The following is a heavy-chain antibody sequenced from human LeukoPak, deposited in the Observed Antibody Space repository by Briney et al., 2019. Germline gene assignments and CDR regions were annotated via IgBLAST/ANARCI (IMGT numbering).Heavy chain of an antibody. Sequence: GGSLRLSCAASGFTFSSYWMSWVRQAPGKGLEWVANIKQDGSERYYVDSVKGRFTISRDNAKNSLYLQMNSLRAEDTAVYYCARDTLGEGEDANYAVYYFDYWGQGTVVTVSS. D-gene: IGHD4/OR15-4a*01. CDR1: GFTFSSYW. CDR3: ARDTLGEGEDANYAVYYFDY. V-gene: IGHV3-7*01. J-gene: IGHJ4*02. CDR2: IKQDGSER.